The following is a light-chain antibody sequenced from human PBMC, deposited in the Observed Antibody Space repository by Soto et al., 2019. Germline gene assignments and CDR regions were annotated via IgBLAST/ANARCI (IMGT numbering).Light chain of an antibody. CDR1: SSDVGSYKY. Sequence: QSALTQPRSVSGSPGQSVTISCTGTSSDVGSYKYVSWYQHHPGKAPKLMIFDVNKRPSGVPDRFSGSNSGNAASLTISGLQPKDEADYFCCSFVDSDTVLFGGGTKLTVL. CDR2: DVN. CDR3: CSFVDSDTVL. J-gene: IGLJ3*02. V-gene: IGLV2-11*01.